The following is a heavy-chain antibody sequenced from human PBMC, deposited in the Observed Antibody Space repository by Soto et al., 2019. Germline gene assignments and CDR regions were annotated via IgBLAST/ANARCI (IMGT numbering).Heavy chain of an antibody. Sequence: SLRLSCAASGFTFSDYYMSWIRQAPGKGLEWVSYISSSSTYTNYADSVKGRFTISRDNAKNSLYLQMNSLRAEDAAVYYCVRDRLDYGMDVWGQGTAVTVSS. CDR3: VRDRLDYGMDV. CDR1: GFTFSDYY. CDR2: ISSSSTYT. J-gene: IGHJ6*02. V-gene: IGHV3-11*05.